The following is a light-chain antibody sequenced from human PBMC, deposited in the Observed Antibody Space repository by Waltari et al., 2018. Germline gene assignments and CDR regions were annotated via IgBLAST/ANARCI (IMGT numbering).Light chain of an antibody. V-gene: IGLV2-14*01. CDR3: SSYTSSSTLEV. Sequence: QSALTQPAYVSGSPGQSITISCTGTSSDVGVYNYVSWYQQHPGKAPKLMIYEVSNRPSGVFNRFSGSKSGNTASLTISGLQAEDEADYYCSSYTSSSTLEVFGTGTKVTVL. CDR2: EVS. CDR1: SSDVGVYNY. J-gene: IGLJ1*01.